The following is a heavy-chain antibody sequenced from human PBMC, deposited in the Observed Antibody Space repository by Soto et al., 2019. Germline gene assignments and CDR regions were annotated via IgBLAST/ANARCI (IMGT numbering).Heavy chain of an antibody. CDR3: ARGMAEEQIFYYFDY. CDR2: IYYSGST. CDR1: GRSISSYY. V-gene: IGHV4-59*01. D-gene: IGHD3-9*01. Sequence: SETQSLTCPVSGRSISSYYWGWIRQPPGKGLEWIGYIYYSGSTHYNPSLKSRVTISVDTSKSQFSLKVSSVTAADTAVYYCARGMAEEQIFYYFDYWGQGALVTVSS. J-gene: IGHJ4*02.